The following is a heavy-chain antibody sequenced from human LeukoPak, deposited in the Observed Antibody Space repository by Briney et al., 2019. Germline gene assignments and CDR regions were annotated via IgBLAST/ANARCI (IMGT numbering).Heavy chain of an antibody. V-gene: IGHV4-39*01. D-gene: IGHD3-10*01. CDR2: IYYSGST. CDR1: GGSISSSRYY. J-gene: IGHJ4*02. CDR3: ARPGASGDYIDY. Sequence: SETLSLTCTVSGGSISSSRYYWGWIRQPPGKGLEWIGSIYYSGSTYYNPSLKSRVTISVDTSKNQFSLKLSSVTAADTAVYYCARPGASGDYIDYWGQGTLVTVSS.